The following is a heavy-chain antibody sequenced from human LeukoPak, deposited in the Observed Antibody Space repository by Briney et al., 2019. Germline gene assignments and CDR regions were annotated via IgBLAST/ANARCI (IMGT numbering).Heavy chain of an antibody. CDR1: GFTFSSYG. J-gene: IGHJ4*02. CDR3: AREHFWNYGGVTDY. Sequence: GGSLRLSCAASGFTFSSYGMHWVRQAPGKGLEWVAVIWYDGSNKYYADSVKGRFTISRDNSKNTLYLQMNSLRAEDTAVYYCAREHFWNYGGVTDYWGQGTLVTVSS. D-gene: IGHD1-7*01. CDR2: IWYDGSNK. V-gene: IGHV3-33*01.